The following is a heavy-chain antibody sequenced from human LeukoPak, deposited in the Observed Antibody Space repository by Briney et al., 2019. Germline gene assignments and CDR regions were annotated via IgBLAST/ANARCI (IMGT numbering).Heavy chain of an antibody. CDR3: AKDNIAAAGTI. CDR2: IYSAGSS. V-gene: IGHV3-53*01. CDR1: GFSVSNNY. J-gene: IGHJ3*02. D-gene: IGHD6-13*01. Sequence: GGSLRLSCEASGFSVSNNYMSWVRQAPGKGLEWVSVIYSAGSSLYADSVKGRFTISRDNSKNTLYLQMNSLRAEDTAVYYCAKDNIAAAGTIWGQGTMVTVSS.